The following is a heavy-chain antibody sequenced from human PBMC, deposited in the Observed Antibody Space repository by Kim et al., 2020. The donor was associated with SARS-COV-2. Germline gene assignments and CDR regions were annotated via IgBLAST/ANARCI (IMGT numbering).Heavy chain of an antibody. D-gene: IGHD3-3*01. CDR2: ISSSGSTI. CDR1: GFTFSSYE. J-gene: IGHJ6*02. Sequence: GGSLRLSCAASGFTFSSYEMNWVRQAPGKGLEWVSYISSSGSTIYYADSVKGRFTISRDNAKNSLYLQMNSLRAEDTAVYYCARARVGRPLPGGFWSGYGYYYYYGMDVWGQGTTVTVSS. V-gene: IGHV3-48*03. CDR3: ARARVGRPLPGGFWSGYGYYYYYGMDV.